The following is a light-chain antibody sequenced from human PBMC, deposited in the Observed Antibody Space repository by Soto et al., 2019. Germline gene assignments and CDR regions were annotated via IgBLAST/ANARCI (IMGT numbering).Light chain of an antibody. Sequence: QSVLTPSSSASASLGSSVKLTCTLSSGHSSYIIAWHQQQPGKAPRYLMKLEDTGIYNKGSGVPDRFSGSSSGADRYLTISNLQFEDEADYYCETWDRNTVVFGVGTKLTVL. J-gene: IGLJ2*01. CDR1: SGHSSYI. CDR3: ETWDRNTVV. V-gene: IGLV4-60*02. CDR2: LEDTGIY.